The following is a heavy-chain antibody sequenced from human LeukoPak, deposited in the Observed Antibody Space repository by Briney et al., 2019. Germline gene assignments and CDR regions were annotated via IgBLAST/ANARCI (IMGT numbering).Heavy chain of an antibody. D-gene: IGHD5-18*01. J-gene: IGHJ4*02. CDR3: ARGPWIQLWFGSVTYYFDY. V-gene: IGHV4-34*01. CDR1: GGSFSGYY. Sequence: SETLSFTCAVYGGSFSGYYWSWIRQPPGKGLEWIGEINHSGSTNYNPSLKSRVTISVDTSKNQFSLKLSSVTAADTAVYYCARGPWIQLWFGSVTYYFDYWGQGTLVTVS. CDR2: INHSGST.